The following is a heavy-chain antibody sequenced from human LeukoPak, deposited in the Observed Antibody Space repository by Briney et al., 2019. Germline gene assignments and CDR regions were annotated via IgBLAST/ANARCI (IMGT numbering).Heavy chain of an antibody. J-gene: IGHJ2*01. D-gene: IGHD6-19*01. CDR3: AKARGEQWLVLGGWYFDL. V-gene: IGHV3-9*01. Sequence: PGRSLRLSCAASGFTFDDYAMHWVRQAPGKGLEWVSGISWNGGSIGYADSVKGRFTISRDNAKNSLYLQMNSLRAEDTALYYCAKARGEQWLVLGGWYFDLWGRGTLVTVSS. CDR1: GFTFDDYA. CDR2: ISWNGGSI.